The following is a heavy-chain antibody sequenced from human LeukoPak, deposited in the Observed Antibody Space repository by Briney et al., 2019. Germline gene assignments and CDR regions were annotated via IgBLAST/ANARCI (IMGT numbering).Heavy chain of an antibody. D-gene: IGHD3-22*01. CDR1: GYTFTDYT. CDR3: ANPRYDSSGYYYVD. J-gene: IGHJ4*02. Sequence: ASVKVSCTASGYTFTDYTMHWLRLAPGQRLDWMGWINGGSGNTKYSPEFQGRVTITRDTSASTAYMELSSLRSEDTAVYYCANPRYDSSGYYYVDWGQGTLVTVSS. V-gene: IGHV1-3*01. CDR2: INGGSGNT.